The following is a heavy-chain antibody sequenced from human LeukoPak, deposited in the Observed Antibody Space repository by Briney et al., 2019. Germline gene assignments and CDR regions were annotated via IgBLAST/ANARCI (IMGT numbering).Heavy chain of an antibody. Sequence: PGGSLRLSCAASGYTFSNYWMTWVRQAPGKGLEWVANINRDGSERYYVDSVKGRFTISRDDPKSSLYLQMNSLRAEDTAVYYCARRNAMDVWGQGTTVIVFS. CDR1: GYTFSNYW. CDR2: INRDGSER. J-gene: IGHJ6*02. CDR3: ARRNAMDV. V-gene: IGHV3-7*03.